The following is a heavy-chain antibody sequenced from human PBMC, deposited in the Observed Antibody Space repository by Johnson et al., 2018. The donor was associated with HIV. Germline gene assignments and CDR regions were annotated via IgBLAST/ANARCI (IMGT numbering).Heavy chain of an antibody. D-gene: IGHD1-26*01. CDR2: ISYDGSKK. CDR3: ARDKWELLGACDI. V-gene: IGHV3-30-3*01. Sequence: VQLVESGGGVVQPGRSLRLSCAASGFTFSSYAMHWVRQAPGKGLEWVAVISYDGSKKYYADSVKGRFTISRDNSKNTLYLTMNSLRAEDTAVYYCARDKWELLGACDIWCQGTMVTVS. CDR1: GFTFSSYA. J-gene: IGHJ3*02.